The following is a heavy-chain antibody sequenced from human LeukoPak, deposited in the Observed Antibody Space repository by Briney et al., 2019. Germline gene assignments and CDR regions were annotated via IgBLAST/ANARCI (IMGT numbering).Heavy chain of an antibody. CDR2: INPNSGGT. CDR3: ARGLRKGSGWYGY. Sequence: ASVKVSCKASGYTFTGYYMHWVRQAPGQGLEWMGRINPNSGGTNYAQKFQGRVTMTRDTSISTAYMELSRLRSDDTAVYYCARGLRKGSGWYGYWGQGTLVTVSS. D-gene: IGHD6-19*01. V-gene: IGHV1-2*06. J-gene: IGHJ4*02. CDR1: GYTFTGYY.